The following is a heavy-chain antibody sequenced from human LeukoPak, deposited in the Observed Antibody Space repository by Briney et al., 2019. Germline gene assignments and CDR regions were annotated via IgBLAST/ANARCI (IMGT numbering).Heavy chain of an antibody. CDR3: ARDERYCNGDNHYPDLGY. V-gene: IGHV1-2*02. CDR1: GYTFTGYY. J-gene: IGHJ4*02. CDR2: INPNTGDT. D-gene: IGHD2-15*01. Sequence: GASVKVSCKAPGYTFTGYYLFWVRQAPGQGLEWMGWINPNTGDTKYGQKFQGRVTLTRDTSIRTTYMELSSLRSDDTAVYYCARDERYCNGDNHYPDLGYWGQGTLVTVSS.